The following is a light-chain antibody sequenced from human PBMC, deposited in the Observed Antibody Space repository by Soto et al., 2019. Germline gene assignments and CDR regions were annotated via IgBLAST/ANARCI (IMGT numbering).Light chain of an antibody. CDR1: QSISSW. V-gene: IGKV1-5*03. CDR3: QQYNSYSRTWA. CDR2: KAS. J-gene: IGKJ1*01. Sequence: TKLTPSPSKRVVDGGGVDLSTSRGIQSISSWLAWYQQKPGKAPKLLIYKASSLESGVPSRFSGSGSGTEFTLTISSLQPDDFATYYCQQYNSYSRTWAFGQGTKVDI.